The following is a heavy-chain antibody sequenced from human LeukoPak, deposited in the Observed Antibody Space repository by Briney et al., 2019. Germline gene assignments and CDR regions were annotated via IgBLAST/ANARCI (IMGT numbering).Heavy chain of an antibody. CDR2: ISSSGSTI. D-gene: IGHD5-12*01. Sequence: GGSLRLSCAASGFTFSSYWMSWVRQAPGKGLEWVSYISSSGSTIYYADSVKGRFTISRDNAKNSLYLQMNSLRAEDTAVYYCARGRLDGWLRSYYFDYWGQGTLVTVSS. V-gene: IGHV3-48*04. CDR3: ARGRLDGWLRSYYFDY. J-gene: IGHJ4*02. CDR1: GFTFSSYW.